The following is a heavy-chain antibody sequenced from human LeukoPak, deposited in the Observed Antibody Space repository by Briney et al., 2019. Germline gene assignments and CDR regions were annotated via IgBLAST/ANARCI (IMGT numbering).Heavy chain of an antibody. CDR3: ARESSSGYSGYDPVAFDY. CDR1: GFTFSSYG. Sequence: GGSLRLSCAASGFTFSSYGMHWVRQAPGKGLEWVAVTWYDGSNEYYADSVKGRFTISRDNAKNSLYLQMNSLRAEDTAVYYCARESSSGYSGYDPVAFDYWGQGTLVTVSS. V-gene: IGHV3-33*01. J-gene: IGHJ4*02. CDR2: TWYDGSNE. D-gene: IGHD5-12*01.